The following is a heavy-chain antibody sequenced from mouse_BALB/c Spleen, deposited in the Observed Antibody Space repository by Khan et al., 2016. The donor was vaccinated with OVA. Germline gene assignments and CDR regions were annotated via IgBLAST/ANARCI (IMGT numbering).Heavy chain of an antibody. CDR2: VSTGGSYT. D-gene: IGHD1-1*01. J-gene: IGHJ3*01. CDR3: TRLAYYYDSEGFAY. Sequence: EVELVESGGDLVKPGGSLKLSCAASGFTFSTYGMSWVRQTPDKRLEWVATVSTGGSYTYYPDSVKGRFTISRDNAKNTPYLQMSGLKSEDTAMFYCTRLAYYYDSEGFAYWGQRTLVTVSA. V-gene: IGHV5-6*01. CDR1: GFTFSTYG.